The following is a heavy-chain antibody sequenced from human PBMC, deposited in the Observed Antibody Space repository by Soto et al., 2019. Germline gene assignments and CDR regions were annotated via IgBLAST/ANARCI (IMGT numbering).Heavy chain of an antibody. V-gene: IGHV4-30-4*01. CDR1: GGSIISGDYY. J-gene: IGHJ6*02. D-gene: IGHD3-22*01. Sequence: SETLSLTCTVSGGSIISGDYYWSWIRQPPGKGLEWIGYIYYSGSTYYNPSLKSRVTISVDTSKNQFSLKLSSVTAADTAVYYCARVGRYYYDSSGYYYDGMDVWGQGTTVTVSS. CDR3: ARVGRYYYDSSGYYYDGMDV. CDR2: IYYSGST.